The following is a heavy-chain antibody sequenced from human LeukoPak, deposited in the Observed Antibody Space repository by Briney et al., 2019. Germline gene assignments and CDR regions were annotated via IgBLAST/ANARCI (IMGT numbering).Heavy chain of an antibody. CDR2: ISAIGGST. Sequence: GGSLRLSCAASGFTFSTYAMSWVRQAPGKGLEWVATISAIGGSTYYADSVKGRFTISRDNSKSTLYRQMNSLRAEDTALYYCAKPRDFYYYMDVWGKGTTVIVSS. V-gene: IGHV3-23*01. CDR3: AKPRDFYYYMDV. J-gene: IGHJ6*03. CDR1: GFTFSTYA.